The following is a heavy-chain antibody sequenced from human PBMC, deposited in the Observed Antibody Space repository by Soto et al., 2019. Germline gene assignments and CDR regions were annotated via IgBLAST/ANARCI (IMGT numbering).Heavy chain of an antibody. CDR3: ARTRASVYSSSWSERNKFDY. D-gene: IGHD6-13*01. CDR1: GYTFTGYY. CDR2: INPNSGGT. J-gene: IGHJ4*02. V-gene: IGHV1-2*02. Sequence: ASVKVSCKASGYTFTGYYMHWVRQAPGQGLEWMGWINPNSGGTNYAQKFQGRVTMTRDTSISTAYMELSRLRSDDTAVYYCARTRASVYSSSWSERNKFDYWGQGTLVTVSS.